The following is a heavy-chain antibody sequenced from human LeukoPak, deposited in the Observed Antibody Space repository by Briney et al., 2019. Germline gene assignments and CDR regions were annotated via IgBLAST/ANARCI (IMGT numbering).Heavy chain of an antibody. Sequence: SVKVSCKASGGTFSSYAISWVRQAPGQGLEWMGGIIPIFGTANYAQKFQGRVTITTDESTSTAYMELSSPRSEDTAVYYCARDLNWNYWGAFDIWGQGTMVTVSS. V-gene: IGHV1-69*05. CDR3: ARDLNWNYWGAFDI. D-gene: IGHD1-7*01. CDR2: IIPIFGTA. CDR1: GGTFSSYA. J-gene: IGHJ3*02.